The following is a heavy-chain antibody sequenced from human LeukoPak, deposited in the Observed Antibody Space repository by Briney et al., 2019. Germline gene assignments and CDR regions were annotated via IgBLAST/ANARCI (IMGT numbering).Heavy chain of an antibody. CDR3: ACFGPQWELLIGPRNDAFDI. Sequence: GASVKVSCKASGYTFTSYDINWVRQAPGQGLEWMGIINPSGGSTSYAQKFQGRVTMTRDTSTSTVYMELSSLRSEDTAVYYCACFGPQWELLIGPRNDAFDIWGQGTMVTVSS. J-gene: IGHJ3*02. D-gene: IGHD1-26*01. CDR2: INPSGGST. CDR1: GYTFTSYD. V-gene: IGHV1-46*01.